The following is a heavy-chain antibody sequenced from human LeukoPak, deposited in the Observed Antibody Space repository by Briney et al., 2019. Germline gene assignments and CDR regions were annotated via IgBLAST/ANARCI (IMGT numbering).Heavy chain of an antibody. D-gene: IGHD6-13*01. V-gene: IGHV3-23*01. Sequence: GGALRLSCAASGFTFSSSVMSSVRQAPGKGLEWVSAISGSGGSTYYADSVKGRFTISRDNSKNTLYLQMNSLRAEDTAVYYCAKRPSGSSRWYEHFDYWGQGTLVTVSS. CDR1: GFTFSSSV. CDR2: ISGSGGST. CDR3: AKRPSGSSRWYEHFDY. J-gene: IGHJ4*02.